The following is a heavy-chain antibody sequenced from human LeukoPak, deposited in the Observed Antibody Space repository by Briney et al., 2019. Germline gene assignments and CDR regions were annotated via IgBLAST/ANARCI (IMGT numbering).Heavy chain of an antibody. J-gene: IGHJ1*01. D-gene: IGHD3-22*01. CDR2: ISNRGSTI. Sequence: PGGSLRLSCVGSGFTFSDYYMTWIRQAPGKGLEWVSYISNRGSTIYYADSVKGRFIISRDNSKNSLYLQMGSLSAEDTAVYYCARDQAYFDSSGPDRYFHHWGQGTLVTVSS. CDR1: GFTFSDYY. CDR3: ARDQAYFDSSGPDRYFHH. V-gene: IGHV3-11*01.